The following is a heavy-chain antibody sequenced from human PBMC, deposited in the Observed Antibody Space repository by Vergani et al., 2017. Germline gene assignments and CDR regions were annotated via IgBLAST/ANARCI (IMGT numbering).Heavy chain of an antibody. D-gene: IGHD1-1*01. Sequence: EVELVQSGPEMRKPGESLKISCKGSEYSFGNYWIGWVRQMPGKGLEWMGIIYPADSDTSYSPSFQGQVTISADNSISTAFLQWDSLKASDTALYYCAIHTTYPDSWGQGTLVTVSS. CDR1: EYSFGNYW. V-gene: IGHV5-51*01. J-gene: IGHJ4*02. CDR2: IYPADSDT. CDR3: AIHTTYPDS.